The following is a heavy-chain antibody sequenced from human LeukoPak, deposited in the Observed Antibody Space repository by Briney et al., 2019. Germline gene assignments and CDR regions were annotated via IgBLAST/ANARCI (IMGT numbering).Heavy chain of an antibody. CDR1: GFTFRSYG. Sequence: GGSLRLSCAASGFTFRSYGMHWVRQAPGKGLEWVAIIWYDGSNKFYADSVKGRFTISRDNSKNTLYLQMNSLRAEDTAVYYCAGFSWYYFDYWGQGTLVTVSS. V-gene: IGHV3-33*01. CDR3: AGFSWYYFDY. CDR2: IWYDGSNK. J-gene: IGHJ4*02. D-gene: IGHD6-13*01.